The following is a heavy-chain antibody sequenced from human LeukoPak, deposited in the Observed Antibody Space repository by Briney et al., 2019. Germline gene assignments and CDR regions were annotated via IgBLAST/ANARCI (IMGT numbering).Heavy chain of an antibody. Sequence: ASVKVSCKASGYTFTGYYMHWVRQAPGQGLEWMGWINPSGGSTSYAQKFQGRVTMTRDMSTSTVYMELSSLRSEDTAVYYCARDDRIFGVVPPHNWFDPWGQGTLVTVSS. D-gene: IGHD3-3*01. CDR2: INPSGGST. J-gene: IGHJ5*02. V-gene: IGHV1-46*01. CDR3: ARDDRIFGVVPPHNWFDP. CDR1: GYTFTGYY.